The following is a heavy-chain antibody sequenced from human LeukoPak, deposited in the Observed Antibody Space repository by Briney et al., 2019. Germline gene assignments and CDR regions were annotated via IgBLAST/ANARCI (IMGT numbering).Heavy chain of an antibody. V-gene: IGHV4-4*02. CDR3: ARGPIAAALGTRDY. CDR2: IYHSGST. Sequence: SGTLSLTCAVSGGSISSSNWWSWVRQPPGKGLEWIGEIYHSGSTNYNPSLKSRVTISVDKSKNQFSLKLSSVTAADTAVYYCARGPIAAALGTRDYWGQGTLVTVSS. J-gene: IGHJ4*02. CDR1: GGSISSSNW. D-gene: IGHD6-25*01.